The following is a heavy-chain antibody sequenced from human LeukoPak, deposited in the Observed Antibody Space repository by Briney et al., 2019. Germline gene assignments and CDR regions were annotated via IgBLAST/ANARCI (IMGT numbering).Heavy chain of an antibody. CDR3: TTDPHLWLPLNF. D-gene: IGHD6-19*01. CDR2: ISYDGSNK. Sequence: GGSLRLSCAASGFTFSSYGTHWVRQAPGKGLEWVAVISYDGSNKYYADSVKGRFTISRDNSKNTLYLQMNSLKTEDTAVYYCTTDPHLWLPLNFWGQGTLVTVSS. V-gene: IGHV3-30*03. CDR1: GFTFSSYG. J-gene: IGHJ4*02.